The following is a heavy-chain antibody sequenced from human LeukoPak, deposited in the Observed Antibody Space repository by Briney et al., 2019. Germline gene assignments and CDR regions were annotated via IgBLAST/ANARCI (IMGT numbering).Heavy chain of an antibody. J-gene: IGHJ4*02. D-gene: IGHD6-19*01. Sequence: GGSLRLSCAVSGFTFGNYAMHWVRQAPGKGLEWVSGISGSGGGAHYADSVKGRFTISRDNFKNTLSVQMSSLRVEDTAVYYCATSGSIAEADKFDDWGQGTLVTVSS. V-gene: IGHV3-23*01. CDR3: ATSGSIAEADKFDD. CDR2: ISGSGGGA. CDR1: GFTFGNYA.